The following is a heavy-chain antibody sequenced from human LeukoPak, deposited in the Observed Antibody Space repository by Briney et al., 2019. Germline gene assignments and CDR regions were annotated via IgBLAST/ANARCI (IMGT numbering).Heavy chain of an antibody. Sequence: GGSLRLSCAAAGFTFSDYGMNWVRQAPGKGLEWVAVISYDGSNKYYADSVKGRFTISRDNSKNTLYLQMNSLRAEDTAVYYCAKSSPVVTAIPLDYWGQGTLVTVSS. CDR2: ISYDGSNK. J-gene: IGHJ4*02. CDR1: GFTFSDYG. CDR3: AKSSPVVTAIPLDY. D-gene: IGHD2-21*02. V-gene: IGHV3-30*18.